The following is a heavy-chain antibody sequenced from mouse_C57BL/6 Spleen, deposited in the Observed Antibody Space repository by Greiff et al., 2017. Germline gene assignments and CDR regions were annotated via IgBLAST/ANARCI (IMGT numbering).Heavy chain of an antibody. CDR3: TSVYYGSSHWDLDV. CDR2: INPSSGDT. D-gene: IGHD1-1*01. Sequence: QVQLKESGAELARPGASVKMSCKASGYTFTSYTMHWVKQRPGQGLEWIGYINPSSGDTKYNQKFKDKATLTADKSSSTAYMQLSSLTSEDSAVYYGTSVYYGSSHWDLDVWGTGTTVTVSS. V-gene: IGHV1-4*01. J-gene: IGHJ1*03. CDR1: GYTFTSYT.